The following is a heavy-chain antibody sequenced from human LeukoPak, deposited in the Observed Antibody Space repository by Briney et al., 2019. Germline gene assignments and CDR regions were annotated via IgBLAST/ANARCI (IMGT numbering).Heavy chain of an antibody. V-gene: IGHV4-59*12. Sequence: SETLSLTCTVSGGSISSYYWSWIRQPPGKGLEWIGYIYYSGSTNYNPSLKSRVTISVDTSKNQFSLKLSSVTAADTAVYYCARESSGSYYDYYMDVWGKGTTVTISS. J-gene: IGHJ6*03. D-gene: IGHD3-10*01. CDR2: IYYSGST. CDR1: GGSISSYY. CDR3: ARESSGSYYDYYMDV.